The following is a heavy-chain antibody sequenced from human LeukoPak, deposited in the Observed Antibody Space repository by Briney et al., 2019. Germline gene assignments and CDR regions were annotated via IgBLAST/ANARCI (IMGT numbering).Heavy chain of an antibody. D-gene: IGHD2-2*01. Sequence: GASVKVSCKASGYTFTSYAITWVRQAPGQGLEWMGWISSYNGNTNYAQKLQGRVTMTTDTSTSTAYMELRSLRSDDTAVYYCARVNLGYCSSTSCYGGRWFDPWGQGTLVTVSS. CDR2: ISSYNGNT. V-gene: IGHV1-18*01. CDR1: GYTFTSYA. J-gene: IGHJ5*02. CDR3: ARVNLGYCSSTSCYGGRWFDP.